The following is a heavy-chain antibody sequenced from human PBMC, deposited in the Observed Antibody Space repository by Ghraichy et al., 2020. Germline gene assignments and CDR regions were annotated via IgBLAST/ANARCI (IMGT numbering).Heavy chain of an antibody. CDR1: GFTFSSYG. V-gene: IGHV3-33*08. CDR3: ARGKKHDFWSGSHSDWFDP. CDR2: IWYNGSNK. Sequence: GGSLRLSCAASGFTFSSYGMHWVRQAPGKGLEWVAVIWYNGSNKYYADSVKGRFTISRDNSKNTLYLQMNSLRAEDTAVYYCARGKKHDFWSGSHSDWFDPWGQGTLVTVSS. J-gene: IGHJ5*02. D-gene: IGHD3-3*01.